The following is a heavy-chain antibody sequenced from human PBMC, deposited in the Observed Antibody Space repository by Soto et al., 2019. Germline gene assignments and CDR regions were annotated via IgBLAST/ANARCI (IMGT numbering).Heavy chain of an antibody. V-gene: IGHV3-21*01. J-gene: IGHJ6*02. CDR2: ITSSSGHI. CDR1: GFPLTTYT. CDR3: VRERGLSSFYGMDV. Sequence: GSLSLSCEASGFPLTTYTMNWVRQASGKGLEWVSSITSSSGHIYYADSVKGRFTISRDNARNSLYLQMNSLRAEDTAVYYCVRERGLSSFYGMDVWGQGTTVTVSS. D-gene: IGHD3-10*01.